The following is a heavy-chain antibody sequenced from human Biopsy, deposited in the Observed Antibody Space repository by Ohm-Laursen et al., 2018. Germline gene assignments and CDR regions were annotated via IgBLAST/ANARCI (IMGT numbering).Heavy chain of an antibody. J-gene: IGHJ6*02. CDR3: ASLCLVWFGELLSVPFGMDV. Sequence: SLRLSCTAAGFSFTSYTMNWVRQVPGKGLEWVSSITSRSGYKYYADSVKGRFTISRDNAKNSLYLQMNSLRTEDTAVYFCASLCLVWFGELLSVPFGMDVWGQGTTVTVS. V-gene: IGHV3-21*01. D-gene: IGHD3-10*01. CDR2: ITSRSGYK. CDR1: GFSFTSYT.